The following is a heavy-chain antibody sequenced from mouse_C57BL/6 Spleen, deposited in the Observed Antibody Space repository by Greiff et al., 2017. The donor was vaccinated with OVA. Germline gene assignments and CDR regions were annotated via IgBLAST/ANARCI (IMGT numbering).Heavy chain of an antibody. D-gene: IGHD1-1*01. Sequence: EVKVVESGGDLVKPGGSLKLSCAASGFTFSSYGMSWVRQTPDKRLEWVATISSGGSYTYYPDSVKGRFTISRDNAKNTHYLQMSSLKSEDTAMYYCARLYYYSSSFSYYFDDWGTGTTLTVSS. CDR3: ARLYYYSSSFSYYFDD. J-gene: IGHJ2*01. CDR2: ISSGGSYT. CDR1: GFTFSSYG. V-gene: IGHV5-6*01.